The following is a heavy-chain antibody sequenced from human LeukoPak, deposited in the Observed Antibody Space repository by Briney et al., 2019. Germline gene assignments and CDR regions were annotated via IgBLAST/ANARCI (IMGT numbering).Heavy chain of an antibody. J-gene: IGHJ4*02. CDR1: GFTFDDYA. CDR3: AKDMGQVKGFRFDY. V-gene: IGHV3-9*01. Sequence: GGSLRLSCAASGFTFDDYAMHWVRQAPGKGLEWVSGISWNSGNIGYADSVKGRFTISRDNAKNSLYLQMNSLRAEDTAFFFCAKDMGQVKGFRFDYWGQGTLVTAS. D-gene: IGHD3-16*01. CDR2: ISWNSGNI.